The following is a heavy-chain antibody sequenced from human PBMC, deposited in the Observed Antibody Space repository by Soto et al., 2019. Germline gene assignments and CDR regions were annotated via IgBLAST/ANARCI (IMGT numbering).Heavy chain of an antibody. Sequence: SETLSLTCTVSGGSITSDNYYWSWIRQHPGKGLEWIGYIYYSGTTQYNPSLKSRVSISVDTSKNQFSLKLSSVTAADTAVYYCATAEVAGTSRAFDIWGQGTMVTVSS. D-gene: IGHD6-19*01. J-gene: IGHJ3*02. CDR2: IYYSGTT. CDR3: ATAEVAGTSRAFDI. CDR1: GGSITSDNYY. V-gene: IGHV4-31*03.